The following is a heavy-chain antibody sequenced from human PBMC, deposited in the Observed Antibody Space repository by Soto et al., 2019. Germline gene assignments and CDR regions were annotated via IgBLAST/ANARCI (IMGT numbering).Heavy chain of an antibody. D-gene: IGHD3-10*01. CDR1: GFTFSIYA. CDR2: ISYDGSNK. CDR3: ARGLSARYYYYGMDV. V-gene: IGHV3-30-3*01. J-gene: IGHJ6*02. Sequence: GGSLRLSCAASGFTFSIYAMHWVRQAPGKGLEWVAVISYDGSNKYYANSVKGRFTISRDNSKNTLYLQMNSLRAEDTAVYYCARGLSARYYYYGMDVWGQGTTVTVSS.